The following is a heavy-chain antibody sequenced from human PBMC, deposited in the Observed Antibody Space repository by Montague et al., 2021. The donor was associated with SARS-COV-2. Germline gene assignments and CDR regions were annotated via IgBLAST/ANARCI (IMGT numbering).Heavy chain of an antibody. V-gene: IGHV4-39*01. D-gene: IGHD3-10*01. CDR3: ARREDYYGSGSYPN. J-gene: IGHJ4*02. CDR1: GGSISSSSYY. CDR2: IYYSGST. Sequence: SETLSLTCTVSGGSISSSSYYWGWIRQPPGKGLEWIGCIYYSGSTYSNLSLKIPVTISADTSKNQLSLKLSSVTAADTAVYYCARREDYYGSGSYPNWGQGTLVTVSS.